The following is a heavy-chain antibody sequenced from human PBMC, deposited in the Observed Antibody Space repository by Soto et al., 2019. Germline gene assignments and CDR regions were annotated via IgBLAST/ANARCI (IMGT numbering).Heavy chain of an antibody. CDR3: AREYSSSPSYFYYGMDV. V-gene: IGHV3-33*01. J-gene: IGHJ6*02. CDR2: IWYDGSKK. D-gene: IGHD6-6*01. Sequence: GGSLRLSCAASGFTFSSYGMHWVRRAPGKGLEWVAIIWYDGSKKYYADSVKGRFTISRDNSKYTLSLQMNSLRAEDTAVYYCAREYSSSPSYFYYGMDVWRQGTTVTVSS. CDR1: GFTFSSYG.